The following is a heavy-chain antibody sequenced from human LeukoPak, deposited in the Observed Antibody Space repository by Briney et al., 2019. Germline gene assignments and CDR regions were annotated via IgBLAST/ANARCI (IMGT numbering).Heavy chain of an antibody. V-gene: IGHV1-2*04. Sequence: GASVKVSCKASGYTFTGYYMHWVRRAPGQGLEWMGWINPNSGGTNYAQKFQGWVTMTRDTSTSTVYMELSSLRSEDTAVYYCARPGGTRWSGTYNWFDPWGQGTLVTVSS. J-gene: IGHJ5*02. D-gene: IGHD3-3*01. CDR2: INPNSGGT. CDR3: ARPGGTRWSGTYNWFDP. CDR1: GYTFTGYY.